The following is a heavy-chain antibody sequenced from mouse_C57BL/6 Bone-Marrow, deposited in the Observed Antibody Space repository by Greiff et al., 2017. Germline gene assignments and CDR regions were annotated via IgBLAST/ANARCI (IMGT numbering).Heavy chain of an antibody. CDR2: INPSTGGT. D-gene: IGHD2-1*01. CDR3: ARNYFYAMDY. J-gene: IGHJ4*01. Sequence: VQLQQTGPELVKPGASVKISCKASGYSFTGYYMNWVKQSPEKSLEWIGEINPSTGGTTYNQKFKAKATLTVDKSSSTAYMQLKSLTSEDSAVYYCARNYFYAMDYWGQGTSVTVSS. V-gene: IGHV1-42*01. CDR1: GYSFTGYY.